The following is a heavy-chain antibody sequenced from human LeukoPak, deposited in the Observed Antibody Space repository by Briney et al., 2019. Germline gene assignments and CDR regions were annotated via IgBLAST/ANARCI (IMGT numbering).Heavy chain of an antibody. V-gene: IGHV3-53*01. J-gene: IGHJ4*02. CDR1: GFTVSSNY. CDR2: IYSGGSI. D-gene: IGHD5-18*01. CDR3: ASGKETSMAQGY. Sequence: GGSLRLSCAVSGFTVSSNYMTWVRQAPGKGLEWVSVIYSGGSIYYADSVKGRFTISRDISKNTVDLQLTSLRAEDTAVYYCASGKETSMAQGYWGQGTLVTVSS.